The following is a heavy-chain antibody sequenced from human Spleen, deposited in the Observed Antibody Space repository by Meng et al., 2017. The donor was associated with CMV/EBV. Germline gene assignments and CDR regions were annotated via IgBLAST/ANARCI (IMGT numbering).Heavy chain of an antibody. Sequence: GESLKISCAASVLNFNTYAMHWVRQAPGKGLEWLAVISYDGRNKFYADSVKGRLTISRDNSKNTLYLQMNSLRAEDTAVYYCAKDVYDSSGYYLWYYYYYGMDVWGQGTTVTVSS. V-gene: IGHV3-30*04. CDR2: ISYDGRNK. CDR1: VLNFNTYA. CDR3: AKDVYDSSGYYLWYYYYYGMDV. J-gene: IGHJ6*02. D-gene: IGHD3-22*01.